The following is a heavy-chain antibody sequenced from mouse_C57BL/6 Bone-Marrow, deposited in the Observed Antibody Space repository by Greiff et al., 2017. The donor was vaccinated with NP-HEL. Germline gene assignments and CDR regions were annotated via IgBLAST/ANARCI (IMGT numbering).Heavy chain of an antibody. J-gene: IGHJ2*01. D-gene: IGHD2-1*01. CDR2: ISSGGSYT. CDR1: GFTFSSYG. V-gene: IGHV5-6*01. Sequence: EVKLMESGGDLVKPGGSLKLSCAASGFTFSSYGMSWVRQTPDKRLEWVATISSGGSYTYYPDSVKGRFTISRDNAKNTLYLQMSSLKSEDTAMYYCARQGGNSLDYWGQGTTLTVSS. CDR3: ARQGGNSLDY.